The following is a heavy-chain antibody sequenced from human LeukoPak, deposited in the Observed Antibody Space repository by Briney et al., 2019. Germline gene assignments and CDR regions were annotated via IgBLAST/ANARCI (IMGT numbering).Heavy chain of an antibody. CDR3: ARGIVDYYDSSGYYDY. D-gene: IGHD3-22*01. Sequence: KSSETLSLTCTVSGGSIGSYYWSWIRQPAGKGLEWIGRIYTSGSTNYNPSLKSRVTMSVDTSKNQFSLKLSSVTAADTAVYYCARGIVDYYDSSGYYDYWGQGTLVTVSS. CDR1: GGSIGSYY. CDR2: IYTSGST. V-gene: IGHV4-4*07. J-gene: IGHJ4*02.